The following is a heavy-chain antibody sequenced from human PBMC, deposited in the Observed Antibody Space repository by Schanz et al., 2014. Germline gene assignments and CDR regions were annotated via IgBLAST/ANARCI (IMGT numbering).Heavy chain of an antibody. V-gene: IGHV3-15*01. D-gene: IGHD6-13*01. J-gene: IGHJ5*02. CDR2: IRSKADGGTT. CDR3: ARDMTIAPA. CDR1: GFTFNYVW. Sequence: EVQLVESGGGLISPGGSLRLSCVASGFTFNYVWMSWVRQAPGKGLEWVGRIRSKADGGTTDYAAPVKGRFTISRDNSKNTLYLQMDTLRVEDTAMFYCARDMTIAPAWGQGTLVTVSS.